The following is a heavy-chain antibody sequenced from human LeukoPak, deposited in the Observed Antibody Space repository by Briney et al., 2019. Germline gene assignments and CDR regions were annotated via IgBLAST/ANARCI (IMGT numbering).Heavy chain of an antibody. Sequence: GASVKVSCKASGYTFTGYYMHWVRQAPGQGLEWMGWINPNSGGTNYAQKFQGRVTMTRDTSISTAYMELSRLRSDDTAVYYCARPAWYASTSWNFDYWGQGTLVTISS. J-gene: IGHJ4*02. CDR1: GYTFTGYY. CDR2: INPNSGGT. D-gene: IGHD2-2*01. V-gene: IGHV1-2*02. CDR3: ARPAWYASTSWNFDY.